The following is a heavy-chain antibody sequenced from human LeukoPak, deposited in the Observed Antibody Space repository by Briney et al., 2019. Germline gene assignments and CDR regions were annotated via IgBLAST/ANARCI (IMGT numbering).Heavy chain of an antibody. D-gene: IGHD1-26*01. CDR3: TRVTLRGSKYNWFDP. J-gene: IGHJ5*02. CDR2: ITPIIGTT. CDR1: GGTFNTHI. Sequence: SVKVSCTSSGGTFNTHIFNWVRQASGQGLEWMGRITPIIGTTKYAQRFQGRVTITADTSTSTAYLELRGLTYDDSAVYYCTRVTLRGSKYNWFDPWGQGTHVSVSS. V-gene: IGHV1-69*08.